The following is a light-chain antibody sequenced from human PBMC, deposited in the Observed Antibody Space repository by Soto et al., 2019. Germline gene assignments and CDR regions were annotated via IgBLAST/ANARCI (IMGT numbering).Light chain of an antibody. CDR1: QNVTSNS. CDR3: QQYAASPWT. Sequence: EIVLTQSPGTLSLSPGKRATLSCRASQNVTSNSLAWYQHKPGQAPRHLIYGASSRTTGIPDSFSGSGSGTDFTLTIASLEPEDFTVSSCQQYAASPWTFGQGTKVEIK. CDR2: GAS. J-gene: IGKJ1*01. V-gene: IGKV3-20*01.